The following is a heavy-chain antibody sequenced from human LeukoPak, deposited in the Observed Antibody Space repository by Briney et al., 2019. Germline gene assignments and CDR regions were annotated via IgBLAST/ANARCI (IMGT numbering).Heavy chain of an antibody. D-gene: IGHD6-13*01. CDR1: GFTFSSYS. V-gene: IGHV3-21*01. J-gene: IGHJ5*02. Sequence: PGGSLRLSCAASGFTFSSYSMNWVRQAPGKGLEWVSSISSSSSYICYADSVKGRFTISRDNAKNSLYLQMNSLRAEDTAVYYCAREPGIAAAGTVYNWFDPWGQGTLVTVSS. CDR3: AREPGIAAAGTVYNWFDP. CDR2: ISSSSSYI.